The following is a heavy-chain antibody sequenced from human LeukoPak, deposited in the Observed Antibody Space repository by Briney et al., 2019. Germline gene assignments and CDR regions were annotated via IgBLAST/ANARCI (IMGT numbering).Heavy chain of an antibody. CDR1: GGSISSYY. V-gene: IGHV4-59*01. J-gene: IGHJ4*02. Sequence: PSETLSLTCTVSGGSISSYYWSWIRQPPGKGLEWIGYIYYSGSTDYNPSLKSRVTISVDTSKNQFSLKLSSVTAADTAVYYCARGNKSGSYPSWGQGTLVTVSS. CDR3: ARGNKSGSYPS. D-gene: IGHD1-26*01. CDR2: IYYSGST.